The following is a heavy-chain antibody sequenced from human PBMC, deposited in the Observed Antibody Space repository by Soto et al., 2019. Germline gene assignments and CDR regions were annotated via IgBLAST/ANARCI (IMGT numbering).Heavy chain of an antibody. CDR3: AREHGSGSYYNVWYFDY. CDR2: ISYDGSNK. V-gene: IGHV3-30-3*01. Sequence: GESLKISCAASGFTFSSYAMHWVRQAPGKGLEWVAVISYDGSNKYYADSVKGRFTISRDNSKNTLYLQMNSLRAEDTAVYYCAREHGSGSYYNVWYFDYWGQGTLVTVSS. J-gene: IGHJ4*02. D-gene: IGHD3-10*01. CDR1: GFTFSSYA.